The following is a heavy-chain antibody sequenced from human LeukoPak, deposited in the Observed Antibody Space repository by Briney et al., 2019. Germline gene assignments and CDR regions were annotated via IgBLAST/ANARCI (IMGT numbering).Heavy chain of an antibody. D-gene: IGHD3-22*01. CDR1: GFTFSSYA. J-gene: IGHJ4*02. CDR3: AKVRHYYDSSGYYCDY. Sequence: GGSLRLSCAASGFTFSSYAMSWVRQAPGKGLEWVSAISGSGGSTYYADSVKGRFIISRDNSKNTLYLQMNSLRAEDTAVYYCAKVRHYYDSSGYYCDYWGQGTLVTVSS. CDR2: ISGSGGST. V-gene: IGHV3-23*01.